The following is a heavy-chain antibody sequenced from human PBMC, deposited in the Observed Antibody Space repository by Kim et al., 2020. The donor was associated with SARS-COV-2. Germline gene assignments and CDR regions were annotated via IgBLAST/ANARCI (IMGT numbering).Heavy chain of an antibody. CDR1: GYTLTELS. CDR3: ATGLGVGATTGYYFDY. J-gene: IGHJ4*02. D-gene: IGHD1-26*01. CDR2: FDPEDGET. V-gene: IGHV1-24*01. Sequence: ASVKVSCKVSGYTLTELSMHWVRQAPGKGLEWMGGFDPEDGETIYAQKFQGRVTMTEDTSTDTAYMELSSLRSEDTAVYYCATGLGVGATTGYYFDYWGQGTLVTVSS.